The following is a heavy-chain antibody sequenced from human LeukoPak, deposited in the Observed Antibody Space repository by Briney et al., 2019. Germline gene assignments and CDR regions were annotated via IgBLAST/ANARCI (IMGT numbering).Heavy chain of an antibody. CDR2: IYYSGST. CDR1: GGSISSGVYY. Sequence: PSETLSLTCTVSGGSISSGVYYWNWIRQPPGKGLEWIGYIYYSGSTNYNPSLKSRVTISVDTSKNQFSLKLSSVTAADTAVYYCARGYGSGSYSLNYYYYYMDVWGKGTTVTVSS. CDR3: ARGYGSGSYSLNYYYYYMDV. D-gene: IGHD3-10*01. V-gene: IGHV4-61*08. J-gene: IGHJ6*03.